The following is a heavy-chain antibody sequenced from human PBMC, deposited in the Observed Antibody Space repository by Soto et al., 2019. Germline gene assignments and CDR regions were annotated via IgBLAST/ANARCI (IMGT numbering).Heavy chain of an antibody. J-gene: IGHJ6*02. D-gene: IGHD1-20*01. V-gene: IGHV3-21*01. CDR3: ARTKRYEDYYYGMDV. CDR2: ISSSSSYI. CDR1: GFTFSSYS. Sequence: VRLSCAASGFTFSSYSMNWVRQAPGKGLEWVSSISSSSSYIYYADSVKGRFTISRDNAKNSLYLQMNSLRAEDTAVYYCARTKRYEDYYYGMDVWGQGTTVTVSS.